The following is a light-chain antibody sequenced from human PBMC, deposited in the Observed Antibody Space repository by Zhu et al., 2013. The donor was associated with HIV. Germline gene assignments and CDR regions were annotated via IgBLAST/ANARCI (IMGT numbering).Light chain of an antibody. J-gene: IGKJ2*01. V-gene: IGKV4-1*01. CDR3: QQYDTTPHN. CDR2: WAS. CDR1: QSVLYNSNNKNY. Sequence: DIVMTQSPDCLAVSLGERATINCKSSQSVLYNSNNKNYLAWYQHKPGQPPRLLIYWASTRESGVPARFSGSGSGTDFTLTISSLQAEDAAVYYCQQYDTTPHNFGPGTKLEIK.